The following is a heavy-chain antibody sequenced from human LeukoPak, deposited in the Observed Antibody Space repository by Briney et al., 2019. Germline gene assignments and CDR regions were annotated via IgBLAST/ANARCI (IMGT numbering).Heavy chain of an antibody. D-gene: IGHD2-15*01. CDR3: ARAIYCSGGSCYSHSYYFMDV. V-gene: IGHV4-38-2*02. J-gene: IGHJ6*03. CDR2: IYHSGNT. Sequence: SETLSLTCSVSGYSISSGYYWGWIRQPPGKGLEWIGSIYHSGNTYYNPSLMSRVTVSVDTPKNQFSLKLSSVTAVDTGVYYCARAIYCSGGSCYSHSYYFMDVWGKGTTVTVSS. CDR1: GYSISSGYY.